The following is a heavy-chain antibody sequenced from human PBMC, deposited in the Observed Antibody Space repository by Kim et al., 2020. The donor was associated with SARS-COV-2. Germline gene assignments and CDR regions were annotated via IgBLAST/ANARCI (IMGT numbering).Heavy chain of an antibody. V-gene: IGHV3-23*01. Sequence: GGSLRLSCVASGFTFTSYAMHWVRQAPGKGLEWVSGISGGGGSTNYADSVKGRFTISRDSSKNTVYLQMNSLRAEDTAVYYCAKELRMTTQTSGGGFIDFWGRGTLVTVSS. CDR2: ISGGGGST. CDR3: AKELRMTTQTSGGGFIDF. CDR1: GFTFTSYA. J-gene: IGHJ4*03. D-gene: IGHD4-17*01.